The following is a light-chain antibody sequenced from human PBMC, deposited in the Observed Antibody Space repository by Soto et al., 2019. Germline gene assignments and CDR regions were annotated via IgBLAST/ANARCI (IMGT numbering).Light chain of an antibody. CDR3: AAWDDSLNGWV. V-gene: IGLV1-44*01. CDR1: SSNIGSNT. CDR2: SNN. J-gene: IGLJ3*02. Sequence: QSVLTQPPSASGTPGQRVTISCSGSSSNIGSNTVNWYQQLPATAPKLLIYSNNQRPSGVPDGFSGSKSGTSASLAISGLQSEDEADYYCAAWDDSLNGWVFGGGTKLTVL.